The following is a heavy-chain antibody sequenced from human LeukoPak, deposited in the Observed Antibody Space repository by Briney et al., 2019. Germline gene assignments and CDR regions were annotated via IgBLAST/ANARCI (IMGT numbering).Heavy chain of an antibody. CDR1: GYSIGSGYY. J-gene: IGHJ3*02. CDR3: ARSDGYGLVGI. D-gene: IGHD3-10*01. V-gene: IGHV4-38-2*02. CDR2: IYSSGST. Sequence: SETLSLTCTVSGYSIGSGYYWGCIRQPPGKGLEWIGSIYSSGSTYYNPSLKSRVIIIIDTPKNHFSLTLSSVTAADTAVYYCARSDGYGLVGIWGQGTMVTVSS.